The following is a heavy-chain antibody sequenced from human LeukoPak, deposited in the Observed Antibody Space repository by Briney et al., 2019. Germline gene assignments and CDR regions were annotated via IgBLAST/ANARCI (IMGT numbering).Heavy chain of an antibody. V-gene: IGHV3-7*01. CDR1: GFTFTSYW. Sequence: GGSLRLSCAASGFTFTSYWMTWVRQAPGKGLEWVANIKQDGSEKYYVDSVKGRFTISRDNAKNSVYLQMNSLRAEDTAVYYCAKDSSSWYWERVFDYWGQGTLVTVSS. CDR2: IKQDGSEK. D-gene: IGHD6-13*01. CDR3: AKDSSSWYWERVFDY. J-gene: IGHJ4*02.